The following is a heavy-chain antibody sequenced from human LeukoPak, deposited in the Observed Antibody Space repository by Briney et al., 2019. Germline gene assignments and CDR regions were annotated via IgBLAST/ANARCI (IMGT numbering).Heavy chain of an antibody. D-gene: IGHD5-18*01. Sequence: PSQTLSLTCTVSGGSISSGGYYWSWIRQPAGKGLEWIGRIYTSGNTNYNPSLKSRVTISVDTSKNQFSLKLSSVTAADTAVYYCAREGGYSYGDAPLHFDYWGQGTLVTVSS. CDR2: IYTSGNT. CDR3: AREGGYSYGDAPLHFDY. J-gene: IGHJ4*02. CDR1: GGSISSGGYY. V-gene: IGHV4-61*02.